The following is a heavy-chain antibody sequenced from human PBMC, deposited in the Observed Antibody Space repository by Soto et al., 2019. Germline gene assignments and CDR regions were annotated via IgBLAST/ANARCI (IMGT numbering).Heavy chain of an antibody. V-gene: IGHV4-31*03. CDR3: AREPISTPRGVTQVDP. CDR1: GAPISSGGFY. Sequence: PSETLSLTCNVSGAPISSGGFYWNWIRQHPGKGPDWIGYIYNSGTTFYNPSLGSRVTMSLDAAKNHFSLELRSVTVADTAVYYCAREPISTPRGVTQVDPWGQGTQVTVSS. CDR2: IYNSGTT. D-gene: IGHD3-10*01. J-gene: IGHJ5*02.